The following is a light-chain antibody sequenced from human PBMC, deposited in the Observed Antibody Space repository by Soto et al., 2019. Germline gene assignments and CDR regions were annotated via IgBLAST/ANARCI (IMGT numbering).Light chain of an antibody. CDR3: QPYGRSPYT. V-gene: IGKV3-20*01. J-gene: IGKJ2*01. Sequence: EVVLTQSPGTLSLSPGERATLSCRASQSVSNNWLAWYQQKPGQAPRLLIYGASSRPGGIPDKFSGSGSGTDFTLTINRLEPEDFAVYYCQPYGRSPYTFGQGTKVEI. CDR1: QSVSNNW. CDR2: GAS.